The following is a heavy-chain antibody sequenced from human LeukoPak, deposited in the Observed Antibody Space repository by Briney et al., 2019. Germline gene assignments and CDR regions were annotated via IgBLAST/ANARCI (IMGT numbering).Heavy chain of an antibody. Sequence: GGSLRLSCAASGFTFSSYGMHWVRQAPGKGLEWVAVIWYDGSNKYYADSVKGRFTISRDNSKNTLYLQMNNLRAEDTAVYYCAKTTRPLGALDYWGQGTLVTVSS. CDR2: IWYDGSNK. CDR1: GFTFSSYG. CDR3: AKTTRPLGALDY. D-gene: IGHD1-26*01. V-gene: IGHV3-33*06. J-gene: IGHJ4*02.